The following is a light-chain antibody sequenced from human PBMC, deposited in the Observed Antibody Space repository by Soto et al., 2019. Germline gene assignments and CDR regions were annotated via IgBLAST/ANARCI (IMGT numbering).Light chain of an antibody. V-gene: IGLV3-21*02. Sequence: YELTQSPSVSVAPGQTVSITCGGYNIGSKSVHWYQQKPGQAPVLVVYDDSDRRSGIPERFSGSNSGNTATLTITRVEAGDEADYHCLVWDSRSEHYVFGTGTKV. CDR1: NIGSKS. J-gene: IGLJ1*01. CDR3: LVWDSRSEHYV. CDR2: DDS.